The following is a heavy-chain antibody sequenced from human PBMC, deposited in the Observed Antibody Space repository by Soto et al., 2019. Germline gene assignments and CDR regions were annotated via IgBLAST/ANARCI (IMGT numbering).Heavy chain of an antibody. D-gene: IGHD5-18*01. J-gene: IGHJ6*02. CDR1: GGTFSSYA. Sequence: GASVKVSCKASGGTFSSYAISWVLQAPGQGLEWMGGIIPIFGTANYAQEFQGRVTITADESTSTAYMELSSLRSEDTAVYYCARVGDTAMVRDYYYYYGMDVWGQGTTVTVS. CDR2: IIPIFGTA. CDR3: ARVGDTAMVRDYYYYYGMDV. V-gene: IGHV1-69*13.